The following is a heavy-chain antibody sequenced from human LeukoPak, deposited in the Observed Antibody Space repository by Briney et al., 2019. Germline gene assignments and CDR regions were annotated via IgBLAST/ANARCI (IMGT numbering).Heavy chain of an antibody. V-gene: IGHV4-39*07. J-gene: IGHJ5*02. D-gene: IGHD2-15*01. CDR3: ARHLFVGGNRFDP. Sequence: SETLTLTCTVSGGSISSSSYYWGWIRQPPGKGLEWIGSIYYSGSTYYNPSLKSRVTTSVDTSKNQFSLKLSSVTAADTAVYYCARHLFVGGNRFDPWGQGTLVTVSS. CDR2: IYYSGST. CDR1: GGSISSSSYY.